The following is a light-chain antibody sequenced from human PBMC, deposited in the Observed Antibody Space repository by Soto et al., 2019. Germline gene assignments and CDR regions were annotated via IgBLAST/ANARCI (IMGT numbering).Light chain of an antibody. J-gene: IGKJ5*01. CDR2: DAF. Sequence: DIQMNHSPSSLSASVGDRVTITCQARQDMSNYLNWYQHKTGKAHMLLIYDAFNLETGVPSKFSGSGSGTDFTFTISSLQTEDIATFYCQQYDKLPSTFGQGTRLEMK. CDR3: QQYDKLPST. CDR1: QDMSNY. V-gene: IGKV1-33*01.